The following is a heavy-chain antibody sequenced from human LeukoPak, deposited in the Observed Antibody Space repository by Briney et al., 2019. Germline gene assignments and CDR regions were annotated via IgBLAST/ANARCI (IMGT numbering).Heavy chain of an antibody. Sequence: PSETLSLTCSVSGGSISSNSYYWVWIRQPPGKGLEWIGSVYYSGTTYYNPSLKSRVAMSLDTSKNQIALQLKSMTAADTAVYFCASMSNMYYYDSRGYYYAYFQHWGQGNMVTVSS. J-gene: IGHJ1*01. D-gene: IGHD3-22*01. V-gene: IGHV4-39*06. CDR3: ASMSNMYYYDSRGYYYAYFQH. CDR2: VYYSGTT. CDR1: GGSISSNSYY.